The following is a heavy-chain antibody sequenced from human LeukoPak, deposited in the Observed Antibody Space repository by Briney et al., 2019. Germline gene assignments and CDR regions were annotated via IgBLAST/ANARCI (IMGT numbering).Heavy chain of an antibody. CDR3: TRDRELGF. CDR2: IYNSGST. Sequence: SEILSLTCTVSGGSISIFYWNWIRQPPGKGLEWIGSIYNSGSTTYNPSLKSRVTISGDTSKNQFSLKLTSVTAADTAVYYCTRDRELGFWGQGTLVTVSS. D-gene: IGHD1-26*01. J-gene: IGHJ4*02. CDR1: GGSISIFY. V-gene: IGHV4-59*01.